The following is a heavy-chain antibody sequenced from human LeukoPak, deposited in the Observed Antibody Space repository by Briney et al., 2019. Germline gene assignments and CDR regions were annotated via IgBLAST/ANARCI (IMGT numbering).Heavy chain of an antibody. Sequence: ASVKVSCKASGYTFTSYGISWVRQAPGQGLEWMGWISAYNGNTNYAQKLQGRVTMTTDTSTSTAYMELRSLRSDDTAVYYCARVGYYYDSSGYYYVCGYFDYWGQGTLLTVSS. D-gene: IGHD3-22*01. CDR3: ARVGYYYDSSGYYYVCGYFDY. V-gene: IGHV1-18*01. CDR1: GYTFTSYG. CDR2: ISAYNGNT. J-gene: IGHJ4*02.